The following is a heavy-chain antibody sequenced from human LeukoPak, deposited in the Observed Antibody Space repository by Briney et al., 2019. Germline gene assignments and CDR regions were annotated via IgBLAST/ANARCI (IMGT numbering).Heavy chain of an antibody. CDR3: ARLWAVAGRINWFDP. Sequence: GESLKISCKGSGYSFTSYWIGWVRQMPGKGLEWMGIIYPGDSDTRYGPSFQGQVTISADKSISTAYLQWSSLKASDTAMYYCARLWAVAGRINWFDPWGQGTLVTVSS. D-gene: IGHD6-19*01. CDR2: IYPGDSDT. J-gene: IGHJ5*02. V-gene: IGHV5-51*01. CDR1: GYSFTSYW.